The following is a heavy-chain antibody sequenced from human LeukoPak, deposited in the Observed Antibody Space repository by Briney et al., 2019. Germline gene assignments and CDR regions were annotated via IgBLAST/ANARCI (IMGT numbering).Heavy chain of an antibody. D-gene: IGHD3-10*01. CDR2: ISYDGSNK. J-gene: IGHJ4*02. CDR3: ARGGYPSGYFDY. V-gene: IGHV3-30*04. CDR1: GFTFSSYA. Sequence: PGGSLRLSCAASGFTFSSYAMHWVRQAPGKGLEWVAVISYDGSNKYYADSVKGRFTISRDNAKNSLYLQMNSLRAEDTALYYCARGGYPSGYFDYWGQGTLVTVSS.